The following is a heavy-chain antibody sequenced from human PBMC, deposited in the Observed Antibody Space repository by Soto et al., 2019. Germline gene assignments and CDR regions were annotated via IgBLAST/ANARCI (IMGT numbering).Heavy chain of an antibody. CDR3: AKDRRKGGDAPVEK. V-gene: IGHV3-30*18. D-gene: IGHD2-21*02. Sequence: QVQLVESGGGVVQPGRSLRLSCAASGFTFSKFGMHWLRQAPGRGLEWVAGISNDGSDEYYVDSVKGRFNISRDNSKITLSLHMNSLRFEDTAVYFCAKDRRKGGDAPVEKWGQGTLVTVSS. CDR1: GFTFSKFG. CDR2: ISNDGSDE. J-gene: IGHJ4*02.